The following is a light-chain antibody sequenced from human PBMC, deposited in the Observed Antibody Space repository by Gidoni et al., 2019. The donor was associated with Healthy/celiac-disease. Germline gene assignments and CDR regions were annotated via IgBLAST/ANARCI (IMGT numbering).Light chain of an antibody. CDR3: SSYAGSNNSRV. CDR2: EVS. Sequence: QSALTQPPSASGSPGQSVTISCTGTSSDVGGYNYVSWYQQHPGKAPKLMIYEVSKRPSGVPDRFSGSKSGNTASLTVSGLQAEDEADYYCSSYAGSNNSRVFGGGTKLTAL. V-gene: IGLV2-8*01. J-gene: IGLJ2*01. CDR1: SSDVGGYNY.